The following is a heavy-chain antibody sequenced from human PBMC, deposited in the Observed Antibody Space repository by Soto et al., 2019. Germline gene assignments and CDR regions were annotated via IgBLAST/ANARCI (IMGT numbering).Heavy chain of an antibody. CDR2: INHSGNT. V-gene: IGHV4-34*01. J-gene: IGHJ4*02. CDR1: GGSFSDYY. D-gene: IGHD5-18*01. Sequence: PSETLSLTCAVYGGSFSDYYWSWIRQPPGKGLEWIGEINHSGNTNYNPSLKSRVTISVDTSKNQFSLNLNSVTAADTAVYYCATQGDTAMVFDYWGQGTLVTVSS. CDR3: ATQGDTAMVFDY.